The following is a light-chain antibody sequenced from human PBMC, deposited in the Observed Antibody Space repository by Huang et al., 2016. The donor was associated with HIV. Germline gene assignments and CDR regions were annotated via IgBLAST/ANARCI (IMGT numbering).Light chain of an antibody. J-gene: IGKJ1*01. CDR2: WAS. Sequence: DIIMTQSPDSLAVSLGERATLNCRSSQSVYSSSTSNDYMAWFQQKPGQPPRLLLFWASTREAVGPDRFSGSGSGTHFTLTIANLEAEDASIYYCQQYYSPPQTFGQGTRVEVK. CDR1: QSVYSSSTSNDY. CDR3: QQYYSPPQT. V-gene: IGKV4-1*01.